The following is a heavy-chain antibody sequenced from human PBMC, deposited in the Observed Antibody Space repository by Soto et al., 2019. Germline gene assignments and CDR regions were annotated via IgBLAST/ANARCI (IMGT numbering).Heavy chain of an antibody. D-gene: IGHD2-15*01. Sequence: QVQLVESGGGVVQPGRSLRLSCAASGFRFNTHAMHWVRQAPGKGLEWVAVIWYDGSNEDYVNSVKGRFTISRDNSKNMLNLQMNSLRVEGTGVYYCARVAYCSGGACYPDAWGQGTLVTVSP. V-gene: IGHV3-33*01. CDR2: IWYDGSNE. CDR1: GFRFNTHA. CDR3: ARVAYCSGGACYPDA. J-gene: IGHJ5*02.